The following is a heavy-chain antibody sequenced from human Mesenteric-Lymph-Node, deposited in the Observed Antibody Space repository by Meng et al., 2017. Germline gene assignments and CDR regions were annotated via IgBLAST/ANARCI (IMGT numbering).Heavy chain of an antibody. J-gene: IGHJ4*02. CDR1: GGSLSSRNW. CDR3: ARVGAYCGGDCYHPR. CDR2: IYHSGST. V-gene: IGHV4-4*02. D-gene: IGHD2-21*02. Sequence: VQGQGWGPGRVKPSGPLSLTCAASGGSLSSRNWWSWVRQPPGKGLEWIGEIYHSGSTNYNPSLKSRVTISVDESKNQFSLRLSSVTAADTAVYYCARVGAYCGGDCYHPRWGQGTLVTVSS.